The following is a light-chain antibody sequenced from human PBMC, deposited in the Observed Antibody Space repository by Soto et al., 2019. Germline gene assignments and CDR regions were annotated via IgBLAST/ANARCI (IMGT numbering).Light chain of an antibody. CDR1: QGISSY. V-gene: IGKV1-9*01. Sequence: DIQLTQSPSFLSASVGDRVTITCRASQGISSYLAWYQQKPGKAPKLLIYAASTLQSGVPSRFSGSGSGTEFTLTISRPQPEDFAAYYCQQLNSYPSFGQGTKVEIK. J-gene: IGKJ1*01. CDR2: AAS. CDR3: QQLNSYPS.